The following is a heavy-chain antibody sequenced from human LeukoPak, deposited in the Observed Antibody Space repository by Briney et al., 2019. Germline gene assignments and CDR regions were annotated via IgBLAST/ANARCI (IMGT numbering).Heavy chain of an antibody. J-gene: IGHJ4*02. D-gene: IGHD3-10*01. Sequence: GGSLRLSCADSGFTFSDAWMSWVRQAPGRGLEWVGRIKSKTDGAATDYAAPVKGRFTISRDDSKNTLFLQMNSLRTEDTAVYYCTTATMIRGVPDYWGQGTLVTVSS. CDR2: IKSKTDGAAT. CDR1: GFTFSDAW. V-gene: IGHV3-15*01. CDR3: TTATMIRGVPDY.